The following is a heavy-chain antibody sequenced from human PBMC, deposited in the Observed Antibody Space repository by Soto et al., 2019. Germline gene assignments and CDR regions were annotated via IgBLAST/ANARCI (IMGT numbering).Heavy chain of an antibody. CDR1: GYTFTSYA. CDR2: INAGNGNT. Sequence: GASVKVSCKASGYTFTSYAMHWVRQAPGQRLEWMGWINAGNGNTKYSQKFQGRVTITRDTSASTAYMELSSLRSEDTAVYYCARDPGLLWFGELSPGGYFDSWGQGTLVTAPQ. J-gene: IGHJ4*02. D-gene: IGHD3-10*01. V-gene: IGHV1-3*01. CDR3: ARDPGLLWFGELSPGGYFDS.